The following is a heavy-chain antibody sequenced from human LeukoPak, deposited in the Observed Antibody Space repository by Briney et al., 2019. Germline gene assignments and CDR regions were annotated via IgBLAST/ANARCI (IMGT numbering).Heavy chain of an antibody. V-gene: IGHV4-34*01. D-gene: IGHD6-13*01. CDR1: GGSFSGYY. J-gene: IGHJ5*02. Sequence: SETLSLTCAVYGGSFSGYYWSWIRQPPGKGLEWIGEINHSGSTNYNPSLKSRVTISVDTSKNQFSLKLSSVTAADTAVYYCATNSSWETYNWFDPWGQGTLVTVSS. CDR2: INHSGST. CDR3: ATNSSWETYNWFDP.